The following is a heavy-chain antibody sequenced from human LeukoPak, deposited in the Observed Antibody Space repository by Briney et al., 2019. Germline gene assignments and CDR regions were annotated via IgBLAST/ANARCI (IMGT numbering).Heavy chain of an antibody. Sequence: GGSLRLSCVASGFTFSSHWMHRVRQVPGKGLMWVSRINGDGSRIHYGDSVKGRFTISRDNAKNTLYLQMTSLRGDDTAIYFCARDALGGRTKFDSWGHGSLVTVSS. CDR3: ARDALGGRTKFDS. J-gene: IGHJ4*01. CDR2: INGDGSRI. CDR1: GFTFSSHW. D-gene: IGHD3-16*01. V-gene: IGHV3-74*01.